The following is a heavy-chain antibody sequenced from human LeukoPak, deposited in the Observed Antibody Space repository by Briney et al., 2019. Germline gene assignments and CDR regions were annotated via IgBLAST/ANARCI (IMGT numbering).Heavy chain of an antibody. CDR2: IYPGDSDT. CDR1: GYSFTNYW. V-gene: IGHV5-51*01. Sequence: GESLKISCKGSGYSFTNYWNGWVRQMPGKGLEWMGIIYPGDSDTRYSPSFQGQVTISADKSISTAYLQWSSLKASDTAIYYCARGAYGNGRYFDYWGQGTLVTVSS. D-gene: IGHD3-10*01. CDR3: ARGAYGNGRYFDY. J-gene: IGHJ4*02.